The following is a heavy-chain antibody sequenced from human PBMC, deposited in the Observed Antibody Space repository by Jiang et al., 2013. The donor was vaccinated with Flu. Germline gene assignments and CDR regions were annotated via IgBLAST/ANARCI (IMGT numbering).Heavy chain of an antibody. Sequence: ISWVRQAPGQGLEWMGGIIPIFGTANYAQKFQGRVTITADESTSTAYMELSSLRSEDTAVYYCARGASGANHVFDYWGQGTLVTVSS. D-gene: IGHD1-14*01. CDR3: ARGASGANHVFDY. V-gene: IGHV1-69*01. J-gene: IGHJ4*02. CDR2: IIPIFGTA.